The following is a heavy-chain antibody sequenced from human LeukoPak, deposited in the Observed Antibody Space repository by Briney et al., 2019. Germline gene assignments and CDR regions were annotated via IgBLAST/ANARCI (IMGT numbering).Heavy chain of an antibody. Sequence: SETLSLTCAVYGGSFSGYYWSWIRQPPGKGLEWIGEINHSGSTNYNPSLKSRVTISVDTSKNQFSLKLSSVTAADPAVYYGARGGDYYGSGAKTDYWGQGTLVTVSS. D-gene: IGHD3-10*01. J-gene: IGHJ4*02. CDR1: GGSFSGYY. CDR3: ARGGDYYGSGAKTDY. CDR2: INHSGST. V-gene: IGHV4-34*01.